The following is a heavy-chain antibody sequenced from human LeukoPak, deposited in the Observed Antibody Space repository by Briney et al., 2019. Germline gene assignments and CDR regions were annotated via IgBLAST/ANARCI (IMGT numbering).Heavy chain of an antibody. CDR3: ARGDSAYSSIYD. J-gene: IGHJ4*02. CDR2: IYYSGST. D-gene: IGHD6-13*01. V-gene: IGHV4-30-4*08. Sequence: SQTLSLTCTVSGGSISSGDYYWSWIRQPPGKGLEWIGYIYYSGSTYYNPSLKSRVAISVDTSKNQFSLKLSSVTAADTDVYYCARGDSAYSSIYDWGQGTLVTVSS. CDR1: GGSISSGDYY.